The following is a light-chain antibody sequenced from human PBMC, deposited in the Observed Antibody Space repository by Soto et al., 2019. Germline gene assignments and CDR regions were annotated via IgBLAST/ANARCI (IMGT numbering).Light chain of an antibody. V-gene: IGKV3-15*01. CDR2: GAS. J-gene: IGKJ4*01. CDR3: QQYTDWPWGT. Sequence: EIVMTQSPATLSLSPWETATLSCRASQSVHSNLAWFQQHPGQAPRLLIYGASSRATGIPVRFSGSGSGTEFTLTISSLQPEDFAVYYCQQYTDWPWGTFGGGTKVDI. CDR1: QSVHSN.